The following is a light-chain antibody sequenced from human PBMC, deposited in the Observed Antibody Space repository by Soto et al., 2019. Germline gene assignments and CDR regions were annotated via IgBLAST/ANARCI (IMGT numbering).Light chain of an antibody. CDR2: EVS. J-gene: IGLJ1*01. CDR1: SSDLGSYNY. Sequence: QSALTQAPSFSGSPGQSITISCTGRSSDLGSYNYVSWYQLHPGNAPKLMIHEVSNRPSGVSNRFSGSKSGDTASLTISGLQAEDEAVYYCHSYTNRNTLFVFGTGTKVTVL. CDR3: HSYTNRNTLFV. V-gene: IGLV2-14*01.